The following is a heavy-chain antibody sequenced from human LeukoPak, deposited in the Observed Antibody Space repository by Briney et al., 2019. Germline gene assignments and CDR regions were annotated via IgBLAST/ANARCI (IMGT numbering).Heavy chain of an antibody. Sequence: SETLSLTCAVYGGSFSGYYWSWIRQPPGKGLEWIGEINHSGSTKYTPSLKSRVTISVDTSKNQFSLKLSFVTAADTAVYYCARDVNYYDSSGYPLPWGQGTLVTVSS. J-gene: IGHJ5*02. CDR1: GGSFSGYY. CDR2: INHSGST. V-gene: IGHV4-34*01. D-gene: IGHD3-22*01. CDR3: ARDVNYYDSSGYPLP.